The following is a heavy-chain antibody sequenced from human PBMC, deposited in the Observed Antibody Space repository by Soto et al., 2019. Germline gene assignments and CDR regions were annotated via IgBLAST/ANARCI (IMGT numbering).Heavy chain of an antibody. CDR1: GFTFTDYA. V-gene: IGHV3-23*01. Sequence: GGSLGLACAASGFTFTDYALGWVRQAPGKGLEWVSTISGIGGSTYLADSVKGRLSISRDNSKNTVSLLMNSLRAEDTAVYFCARGSSGYISSWYYFDYWGRGTLVTVSS. J-gene: IGHJ4*02. D-gene: IGHD6-13*01. CDR3: ARGSSGYISSWYYFDY. CDR2: ISGIGGST.